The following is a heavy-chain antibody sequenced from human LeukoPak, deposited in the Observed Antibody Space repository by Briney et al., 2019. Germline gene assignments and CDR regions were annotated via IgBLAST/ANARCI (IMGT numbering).Heavy chain of an antibody. V-gene: IGHV3-9*01. J-gene: IGHJ6*03. Sequence: GGSLRLSCAASGFTFDDYAMHWVRQAPGKGLEWVSGISWNSGSIGYADSVKGRFTISRDNAKNSLYLQMNSLRAEDTAVYYCARPLYYYYYMDVWGKGTTVTVSS. CDR3: ARPLYYYYYMDV. CDR2: ISWNSGSI. CDR1: GFTFDDYA.